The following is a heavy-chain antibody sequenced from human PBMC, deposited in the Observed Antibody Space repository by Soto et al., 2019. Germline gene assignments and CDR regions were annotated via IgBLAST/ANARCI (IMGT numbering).Heavy chain of an antibody. D-gene: IGHD1-7*01. V-gene: IGHV3-23*01. CDR1: GFAFSSYA. J-gene: IGHJ6*02. CDR2: ITSSGGST. Sequence: LRLSCAASGFAFSSYAMSWVRQAPGKGLEWVSAITSSGGSTYYAGSVKGRFTISRDNSKNTLYLQMNSLRAEDTAVYYCAEVVRNANYLFYYYDMDVWGQGTTVTVS. CDR3: AEVVRNANYLFYYYDMDV.